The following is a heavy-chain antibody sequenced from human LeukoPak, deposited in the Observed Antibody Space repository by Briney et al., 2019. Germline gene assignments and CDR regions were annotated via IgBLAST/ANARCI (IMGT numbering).Heavy chain of an antibody. Sequence: ASVKVSSKASGYTFTSYGISWVRQAPGQGLEWMGWISAYNGNTNYAQKLQGRVTMTTDTSTSTAYMELRSLRSDDTAVYYYARASSSGWFDYWGQGTLVTVSS. D-gene: IGHD6-19*01. J-gene: IGHJ4*02. CDR2: ISAYNGNT. CDR3: ARASSSGWFDY. CDR1: GYTFTSYG. V-gene: IGHV1-18*01.